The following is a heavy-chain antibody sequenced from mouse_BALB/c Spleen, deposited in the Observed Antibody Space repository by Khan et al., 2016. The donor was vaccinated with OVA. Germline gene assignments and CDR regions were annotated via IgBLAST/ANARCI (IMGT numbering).Heavy chain of an antibody. J-gene: IGHJ4*01. D-gene: IGHD1-2*01. V-gene: IGHV2-3*01. Sequence: QVQLKESGPGLVAPSQSLSITCTVSGFSLTSYGVNWVRQPPGKGLEWLGVIWGAGSTNYHSTLMSRLTISKHNSQSQVFLKLSSLQTDDTATYYCAKWGTANYYAMDYWGQGTSVTVSS. CDR2: IWGAGST. CDR3: AKWGTANYYAMDY. CDR1: GFSLTSYG.